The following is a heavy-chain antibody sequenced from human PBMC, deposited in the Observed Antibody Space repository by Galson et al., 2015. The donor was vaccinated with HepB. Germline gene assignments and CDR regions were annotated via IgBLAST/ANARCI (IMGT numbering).Heavy chain of an antibody. D-gene: IGHD1-26*01. CDR2: INTNTGNP. CDR1: GYTFNSYA. CDR3: ANHQWESTR. J-gene: IGHJ4*02. Sequence: SVKVSCKASGYTFNSYAMNWVRQAPGQGLEWMGWINTNTGNPTYAQGFAGRFVFSLDTSVSTAYLQISSLKAEDTAVYYCANHQWESTRWGQGTLVTVSS. V-gene: IGHV7-4-1*02.